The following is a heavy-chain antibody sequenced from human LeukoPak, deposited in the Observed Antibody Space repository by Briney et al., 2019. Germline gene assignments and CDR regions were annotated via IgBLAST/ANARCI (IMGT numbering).Heavy chain of an antibody. CDR3: GKGPRRCTGCDGFAI. J-gene: IGHJ3*02. Sequence: PGGSLGLSCAASGFTFDDYSMHWVRQAPGKGLEWVSLITWDGGRTYYADSVKGRFTISRDNSKNSLYLQMNSLRTEDTALYYCGKGPRRCTGCDGFAILSQGTMVTVSS. CDR1: GFTFDDYS. V-gene: IGHV3-43*01. D-gene: IGHD1-14*01. CDR2: ITWDGGRT.